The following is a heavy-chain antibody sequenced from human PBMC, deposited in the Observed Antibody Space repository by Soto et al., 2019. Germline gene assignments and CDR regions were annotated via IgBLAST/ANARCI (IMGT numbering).Heavy chain of an antibody. D-gene: IGHD1-1*01. V-gene: IGHV2-5*02. CDR3: AQLPCKQLWPRAPVVN. CDR1: GFSLSTSGVG. CDR2: IFWDDDK. Sequence: QITLKESGPTLVKPTQTLTLTCTFSGFSLSTSGVGVGWIRQPPGKALEWLGIIFWDDDKRYRPSLKSRLTITKDTYKNQLVLTMHNMDPVDTATYDCAQLPCKQLWPRAPVVNWGQGTPVTVSS. J-gene: IGHJ4*02.